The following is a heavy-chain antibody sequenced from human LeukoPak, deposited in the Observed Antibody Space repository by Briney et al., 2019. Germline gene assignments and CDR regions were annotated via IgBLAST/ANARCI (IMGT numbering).Heavy chain of an antibody. V-gene: IGHV3-30-3*01. D-gene: IGHD5-24*01. CDR3: ARDTYNPHY. Sequence: PGGSLRLSCAASGFTFDDYAMHWVRQAPGKGLEWVAVISYDGSNKYYADSVKGRFTISRDNSKNTLYLQINSLRAEDTAMYYCARDTYNPHYWGQGTLVTVSS. CDR1: GFTFDDYA. J-gene: IGHJ4*02. CDR2: ISYDGSNK.